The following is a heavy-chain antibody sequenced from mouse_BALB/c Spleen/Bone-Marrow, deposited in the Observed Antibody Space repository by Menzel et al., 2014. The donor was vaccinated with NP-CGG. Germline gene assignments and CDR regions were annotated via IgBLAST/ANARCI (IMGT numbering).Heavy chain of an antibody. J-gene: IGHJ4*01. V-gene: IGHV5-12-2*01. CDR2: ITDDGGCT. CDR1: GVTFRSNT. CDR3: TRPRCPYYVMDS. Sequence: EVTVVESGGGLVQPGGSLKLFCVVSGVTFRSNTMSWIRQTPEKRLEWVAYITDDGGCTYYPDIVKGRFTISRDNAKNTLYLQMSSRKSEDAAMYYCTRPRCPYYVMDSWGQGTSGTVPS.